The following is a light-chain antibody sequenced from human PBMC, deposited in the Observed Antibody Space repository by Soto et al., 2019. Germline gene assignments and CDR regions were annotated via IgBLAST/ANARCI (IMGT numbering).Light chain of an antibody. CDR3: ATWDYSLTGEV. J-gene: IGLJ2*01. V-gene: IGLV1-51*01. CDR1: SAKIGNNY. CDR2: NNN. Sequence: QSVLTQPPSVSAAPGQTVTISCSGSSAKIGNNYVSWYQQLPGTAPKLLINNNNKRPSGIPDRFSGSKSGTSGTLDITGRQTGDEADYYCATWDYSLTGEVFGGGTKLTVL.